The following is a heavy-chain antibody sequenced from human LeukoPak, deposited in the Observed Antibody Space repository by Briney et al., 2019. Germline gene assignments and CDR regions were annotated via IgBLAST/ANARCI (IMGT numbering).Heavy chain of an antibody. CDR3: AHSEVVPASGLLFDY. J-gene: IGHJ4*02. D-gene: IGHD2-2*01. Sequence: SGPTLLKPTPTLTLTCTFSGFSLSTRGVGVGWIRQPPGKALEWLALIYWDDDKRYSPSLKSRLTITNDTSKNQVVLTMTNMDPVDTATYYCAHSEVVPASGLLFDYWGQGTLVTVSS. CDR2: IYWDDDK. CDR1: GFSLSTRGVG. V-gene: IGHV2-5*02.